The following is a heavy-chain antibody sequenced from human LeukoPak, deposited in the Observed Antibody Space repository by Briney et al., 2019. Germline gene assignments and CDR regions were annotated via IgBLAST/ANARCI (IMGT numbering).Heavy chain of an antibody. CDR3: ARDLRVISFVN. CDR2: ITGSGGTT. D-gene: IGHD2-21*01. J-gene: IGHJ4*02. CDR1: GFSFSIYG. Sequence: GGSLRLSCAASGFSFSIYGMNWVRQAPGKGLEWVSGITGSGGTTYYADSVKGRATISRDNSKNTLYLQMNSLRAEDTAIYYCARDLRVISFVNWGQGTLVSVSS. V-gene: IGHV3-23*01.